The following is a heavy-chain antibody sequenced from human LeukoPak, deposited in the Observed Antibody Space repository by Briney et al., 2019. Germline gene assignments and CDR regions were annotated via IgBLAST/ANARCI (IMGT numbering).Heavy chain of an antibody. D-gene: IGHD5-12*01. CDR2: IDHSGST. J-gene: IGHJ4*02. V-gene: IGHV4-34*01. CDR3: ARDVPPVDIVTTIESYFDY. Sequence: SETLSLTCAVYGWSFSGYYWSWIRQPPGKGLEWIGEIDHSGSTNYNPSLKSRVTISVDTSKNQVSLKLSSVTAADTAVYYCARDVPPVDIVTTIESYFDYWGQGNLGTVSS. CDR1: GWSFSGYY.